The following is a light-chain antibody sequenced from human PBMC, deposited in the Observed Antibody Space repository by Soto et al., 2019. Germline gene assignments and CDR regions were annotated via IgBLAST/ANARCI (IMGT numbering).Light chain of an antibody. CDR2: AAS. J-gene: IGKJ4*01. CDR3: QQSYDNPLT. Sequence: DIQMTQSPSSLCASVGDRVTITCRASQTISTYLNWYQQKPGKAPNLLIYAASSLQSGVPSRFSGSGSETDFTLTISSLQPEDFATYYCQQSYDNPLTFGGGTKVDIK. V-gene: IGKV1-39*01. CDR1: QTISTY.